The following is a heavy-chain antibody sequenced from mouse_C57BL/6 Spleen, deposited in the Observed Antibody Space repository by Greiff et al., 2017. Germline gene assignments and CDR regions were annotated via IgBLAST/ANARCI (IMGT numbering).Heavy chain of an antibody. CDR3: ARRDCGGLDAMDY. J-gene: IGHJ4*01. CDR2: IYPGSGST. Sequence: VQLQQPGAELVKPGASVKMSCKASGYTFTSYWITWVKQRPGQGLEWIGDIYPGSGSTNYNEKFKSKATLTVDTSSSTAYMQLSSLTSEDSAVYYCARRDCGGLDAMDYWGQGTSVTVSS. D-gene: IGHD3-3*01. V-gene: IGHV1-55*01. CDR1: GYTFTSYW.